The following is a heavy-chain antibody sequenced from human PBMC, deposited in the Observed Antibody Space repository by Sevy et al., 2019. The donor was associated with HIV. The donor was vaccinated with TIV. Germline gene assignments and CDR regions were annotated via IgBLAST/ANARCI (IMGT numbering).Heavy chain of an antibody. Sequence: GRSLRLSCAASGFSVSSHAMHWVHQAPGKGLEWVALISYDGSSKYYSDSVKGRLTISRDNSKNTLYLQMNSLRPEDTALYYCSRDAGYSVGWYPSDYWGQGTLVTVSS. CDR1: GFSVSSHA. D-gene: IGHD2-15*01. V-gene: IGHV3-30-3*01. CDR3: SRDAGYSVGWYPSDY. J-gene: IGHJ4*02. CDR2: ISYDGSSK.